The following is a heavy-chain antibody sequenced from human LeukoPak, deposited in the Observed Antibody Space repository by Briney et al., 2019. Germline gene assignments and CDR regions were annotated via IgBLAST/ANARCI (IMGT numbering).Heavy chain of an antibody. J-gene: IGHJ4*02. CDR2: KYYSGST. Sequence: SETLSLTCNVSGVSINTCCYYWTWIRQPPGKGLEWIGYKYYSGSTRYNSSLRSRLTISLDSSKNQFSLRLTSVTAADTAVYYCARGRSYCFDVDSWGQGTLVIVSS. CDR1: GVSINTCCYY. CDR3: ARGRSYCFDVDS. D-gene: IGHD2-8*02. V-gene: IGHV4-61*01.